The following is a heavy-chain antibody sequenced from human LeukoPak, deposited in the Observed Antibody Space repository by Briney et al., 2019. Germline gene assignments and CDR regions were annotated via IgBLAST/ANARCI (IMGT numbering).Heavy chain of an antibody. CDR3: ARDQYDTWSRRGNFDS. CDR1: GFTFGKYW. V-gene: IGHV3-7*03. J-gene: IGHJ4*02. Sequence: GGSLRLSCVASGFTFGKYWMSWVRQAPGKGLEWVANIKLDGSERNYVDSVKGRFTISRDNTKNSLYLQMNSLRVEDTAVFYCARDQYDTWSRRGNFDSWGQGTLVIVSS. D-gene: IGHD3-3*01. CDR2: IKLDGSER.